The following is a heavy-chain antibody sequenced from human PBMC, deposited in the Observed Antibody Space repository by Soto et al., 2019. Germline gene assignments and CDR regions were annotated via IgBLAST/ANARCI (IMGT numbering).Heavy chain of an antibody. Sequence: QVQLVESGGGVVQPGRSLRLSCAASGFTFSHYAMHWVRQAPGKGLEWVALMSYDGSNEYYADSVKGRFTISRDNSKNTLYLQMNRLRAEEPAGYYFAEDGRHHFDYWGQGTLVTVSS. J-gene: IGHJ4*02. D-gene: IGHD1-26*01. V-gene: IGHV3-30*18. CDR3: AEDGRHHFDY. CDR1: GFTFSHYA. CDR2: MSYDGSNE.